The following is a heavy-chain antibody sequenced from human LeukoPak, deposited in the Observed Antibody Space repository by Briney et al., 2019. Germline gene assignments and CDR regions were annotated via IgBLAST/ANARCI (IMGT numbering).Heavy chain of an antibody. CDR1: GGSISSSSYY. Sequence: SETLSLTCTVPGGSISSSSYYWGWNRQPPGKGLEWIGSIYYSGSTYYNPSLKSRVTISVDTSKNQFSLKLSSVTAADTAVYYCASPDYGGNSVDYWGLGTLVTVSS. J-gene: IGHJ4*02. CDR3: ASPDYGGNSVDY. D-gene: IGHD4-23*01. V-gene: IGHV4-39*01. CDR2: IYYSGST.